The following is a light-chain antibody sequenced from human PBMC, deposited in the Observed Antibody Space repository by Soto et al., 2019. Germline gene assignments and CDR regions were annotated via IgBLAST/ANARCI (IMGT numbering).Light chain of an antibody. CDR3: QSYDTSLSGVV. V-gene: IGLV1-40*01. CDR2: RNN. Sequence: QPVLTQPPSVSGAPGQRVTISCTGSSSNIGADYDVQWYQQVPGTAPKILIYRNNNRPSGVPDRFSGSKSGTSASLAITGLQAEDEGDYYCQSYDTSLSGVVFGGGTKVTVL. J-gene: IGLJ2*01. CDR1: SSNIGADYD.